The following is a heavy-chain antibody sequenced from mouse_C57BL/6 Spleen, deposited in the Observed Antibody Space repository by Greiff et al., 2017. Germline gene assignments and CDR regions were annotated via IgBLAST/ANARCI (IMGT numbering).Heavy chain of an antibody. Sequence: EVQLQQPGPELVKPGASVKISCKASGYSFTGYYMNWVKQSPEKSLEWIGEINPSTGGTTYNQKFKAKATLTVDKSSSTAYMQLKSLTSEDSAVXYCARTDYGSSFADWGQGTLVTVSA. CDR2: INPSTGGT. D-gene: IGHD1-1*01. CDR3: ARTDYGSSFAD. CDR1: GYSFTGYY. V-gene: IGHV1-42*01. J-gene: IGHJ3*01.